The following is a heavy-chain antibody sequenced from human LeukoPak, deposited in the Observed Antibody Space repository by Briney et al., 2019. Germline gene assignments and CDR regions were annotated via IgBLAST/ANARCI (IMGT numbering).Heavy chain of an antibody. Sequence: GGSLRLSCAASGFTFSSYSMNWVRQAPGKGLEWVSSISSSSSYIYYADSVKGRFTISRDNAKNSLYLQMNSLRAEDTAVYYCARRYYYGSGSYPHDAFDIWGQGTMVTVSS. V-gene: IGHV3-21*01. CDR3: ARRYYYGSGSYPHDAFDI. J-gene: IGHJ3*02. CDR2: ISSSSSYI. CDR1: GFTFSSYS. D-gene: IGHD3-10*01.